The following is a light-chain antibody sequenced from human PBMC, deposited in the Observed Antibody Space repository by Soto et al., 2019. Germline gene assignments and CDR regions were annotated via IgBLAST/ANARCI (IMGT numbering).Light chain of an antibody. CDR3: QQYYDWPLVT. Sequence: MPQSPATLSVSPGERVSLSCRASQSISTNLAWYQQKPDQAPRLLIYGASTRDTHIPDRFSGTGSETEFTLRVSSLQSEDFAIYYCQQYYDWPLVTFGGGTRVEI. J-gene: IGKJ4*01. CDR1: QSISTN. CDR2: GAS. V-gene: IGKV3-15*01.